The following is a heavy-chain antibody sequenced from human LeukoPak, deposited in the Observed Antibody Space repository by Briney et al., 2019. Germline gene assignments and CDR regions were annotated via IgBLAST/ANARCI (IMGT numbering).Heavy chain of an antibody. CDR3: ARGRPSLPYYYYGMDV. CDR1: GFTFSSYA. Sequence: GGSLRLSCAASGFTFSSYAMHWVRQAPGKGLEWVAVISYDGSNKYYADSVKGRFTISRDNSKNTLYLQMNSLRAEDTAVYYCARGRPSLPYYYYGMDVWGQGTTVTVSS. J-gene: IGHJ6*02. CDR2: ISYDGSNK. V-gene: IGHV3-30-3*01.